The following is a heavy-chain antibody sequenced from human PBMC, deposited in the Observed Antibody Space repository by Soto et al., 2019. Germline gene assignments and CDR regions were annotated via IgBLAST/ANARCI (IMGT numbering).Heavy chain of an antibody. Sequence: EVQLLESGGGLLQPGGSLRLSCAASGFTFSSYAMNWVRQAPGKGLEWVSAISGSGGSTYYADSVKGRFTISRDNSKNTLYLQMNSLRAEDTAVYYCASAAREYYYYGMDVWGQGTTVTVSS. CDR1: GFTFSSYA. CDR3: ASAAREYYYYGMDV. CDR2: ISGSGGST. J-gene: IGHJ6*02. V-gene: IGHV3-23*01.